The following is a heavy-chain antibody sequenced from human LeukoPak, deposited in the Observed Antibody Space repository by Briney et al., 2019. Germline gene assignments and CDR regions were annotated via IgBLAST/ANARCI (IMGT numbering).Heavy chain of an antibody. Sequence: PGGSLRLSCAASGFTFSSYGMHWVRQAPGKGLEWVAVIWYDGSNKYYADSVKGRFTISRDNSKNTLYLQMNSLRAEDTAVYYCARDFEASDDYGGNPAGGAFDIWGQGTMVTVSS. V-gene: IGHV3-33*01. J-gene: IGHJ3*02. CDR1: GFTFSSYG. CDR2: IWYDGSNK. D-gene: IGHD4-23*01. CDR3: ARDFEASDDYGGNPAGGAFDI.